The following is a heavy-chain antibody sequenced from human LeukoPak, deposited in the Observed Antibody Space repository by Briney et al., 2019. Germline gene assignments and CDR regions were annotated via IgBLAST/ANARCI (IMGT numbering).Heavy chain of an antibody. CDR2: IYYSGST. J-gene: IGHJ4*02. V-gene: IGHV4-61*01. CDR1: GGSVSSGSYY. CDR3: ARGYGDYYFDY. D-gene: IGHD4-17*01. Sequence: PSETLSLTCTVSGGSVSSGSYYWSWIRQPPGKGLEWIGYIYYSGSTNYNTSLKSRVTISVDTSKNQFSLKLSSVTAADTAVYYCARGYGDYYFDYWGQGTLVTVSS.